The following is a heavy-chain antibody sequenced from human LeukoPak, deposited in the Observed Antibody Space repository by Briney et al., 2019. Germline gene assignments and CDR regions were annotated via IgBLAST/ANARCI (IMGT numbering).Heavy chain of an antibody. CDR3: ARGDRAVAGAWGWFDL. CDR1: GGSISNYY. D-gene: IGHD6-19*01. J-gene: IGHJ5*02. CDR2: IYYSGST. Sequence: SETLSLTCTVSGGSISNYYWNWIRQPPGKGLEWIGYIYYSGSTSYNPSLKSRVTMSVDTSKNQFSLRLNSVTAADTAVYYCARGDRAVAGAWGWFDLWGQGTLVTVSS. V-gene: IGHV4-59*12.